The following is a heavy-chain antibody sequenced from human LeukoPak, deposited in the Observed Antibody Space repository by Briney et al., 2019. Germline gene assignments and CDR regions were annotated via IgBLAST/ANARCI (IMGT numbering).Heavy chain of an antibody. Sequence: ASVKVSCKASGYTFTGYYMHWVRQAPGQGLEWMGWINPNSGGTNYAQKFQGRVTMTRDTSISTAYMELSRLRSDDTAVYYCARDGGYCSGGSCTYYFDYWGQGTLVTVPS. CDR3: ARDGGYCSGGSCTYYFDY. D-gene: IGHD2-15*01. CDR2: INPNSGGT. J-gene: IGHJ4*02. CDR1: GYTFTGYY. V-gene: IGHV1-2*02.